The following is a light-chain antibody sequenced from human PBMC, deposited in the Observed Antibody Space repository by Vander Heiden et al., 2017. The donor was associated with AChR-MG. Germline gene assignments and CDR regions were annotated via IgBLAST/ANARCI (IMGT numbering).Light chain of an antibody. Sequence: QSALTQPASVSGSPGQSITISCTGTTSDVGGYNYVSWYQQHPGKGPKLMIYDVSNRPSGVSNRFSGSKSGNTASLTISGLQAEDEADYYCSSYTSSSWVFGGGTKLTVL. J-gene: IGLJ3*02. CDR3: SSYTSSSWV. CDR1: TSDVGGYNY. V-gene: IGLV2-14*01. CDR2: DVS.